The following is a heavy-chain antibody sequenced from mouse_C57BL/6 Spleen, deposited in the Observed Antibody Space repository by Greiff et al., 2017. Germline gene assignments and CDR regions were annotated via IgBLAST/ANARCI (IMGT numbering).Heavy chain of an antibody. V-gene: IGHV5-17*01. CDR2: ISSGSSTI. Sequence: EVNVVESGGGLVKPGGSLKLSCAASGFTFSDYGMHWVRQAPEKGLEWVAYISSGSSTIYYADTVKGRFTISRDNAKNTLFLQMTSLRSEDTAMYYCARDYGSRYYFDYWGQGTTLTVSS. CDR3: ARDYGSRYYFDY. CDR1: GFTFSDYG. D-gene: IGHD1-1*01. J-gene: IGHJ2*01.